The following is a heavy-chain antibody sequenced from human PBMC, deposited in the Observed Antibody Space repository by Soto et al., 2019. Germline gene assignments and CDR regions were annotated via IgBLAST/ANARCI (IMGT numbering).Heavy chain of an antibody. Sequence: SETLSLTCTVSGGSISSSSYYWGWIRQPPGKGLEWIGSIYYSGSTYYNPSLKSRVTISVDTSKNQFSLKLSSVTAADTAVYYCARGVKLAPTKRYYYYYMDVWGKGTTVTVSS. CDR1: GGSISSSSYY. J-gene: IGHJ6*03. CDR2: IYYSGST. CDR3: ARGVKLAPTKRYYYYYMDV. V-gene: IGHV4-39*01. D-gene: IGHD6-6*01.